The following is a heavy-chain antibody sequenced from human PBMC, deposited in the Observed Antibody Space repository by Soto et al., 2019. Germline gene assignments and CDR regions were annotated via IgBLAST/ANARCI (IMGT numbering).Heavy chain of an antibody. J-gene: IGHJ6*02. CDR3: AKDNWNPYYYGMDV. V-gene: IGHV3-23*01. D-gene: IGHD1-20*01. Sequence: PGGSLRLSCAASGFTFSGYAMSWVRQAPGKGLEWVSAFSGSGGSTYYADSVKGRFTISRDNSKNTLYLQMNSLRAEDTAVYYCAKDNWNPYYYGMDVWGQGTTVTVSS. CDR1: GFTFSGYA. CDR2: FSGSGGST.